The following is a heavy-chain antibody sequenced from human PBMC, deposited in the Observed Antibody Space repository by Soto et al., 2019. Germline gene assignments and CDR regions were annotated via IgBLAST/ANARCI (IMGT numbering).Heavy chain of an antibody. J-gene: IGHJ5*02. CDR1: GNTLTKLS. V-gene: IGHV1-24*01. CDR3: ATDPYYDILTGQVPFDP. D-gene: IGHD3-9*01. Sequence: ASVKVSCKVSGNTLTKLSMHWVRQAPGKGLEWMGGFDPEDGEIIYAQKFQGRVTMIEDTSIDTAYMELSSLRSEDTAVYYCATDPYYDILTGQVPFDPWGQGTLVNVSS. CDR2: FDPEDGEI.